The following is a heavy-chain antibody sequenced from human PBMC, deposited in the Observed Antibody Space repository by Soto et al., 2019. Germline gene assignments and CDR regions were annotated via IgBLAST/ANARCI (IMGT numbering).Heavy chain of an antibody. CDR1: GGSFSGYY. V-gene: IGHV4-34*01. CDR3: ARHPDPSYYPVNVWFDP. Sequence: SETLSLTCAVYGGSFSGYYGSWIRQPPGKGLEWIGEINHSGSTNYNPSLKSRVTISVDTSKNQFSLKLSSVTAADTAVYYCARHPDPSYYPVNVWFDPWGQGTLVTVSS. D-gene: IGHD3-10*01. J-gene: IGHJ5*02. CDR2: INHSGST.